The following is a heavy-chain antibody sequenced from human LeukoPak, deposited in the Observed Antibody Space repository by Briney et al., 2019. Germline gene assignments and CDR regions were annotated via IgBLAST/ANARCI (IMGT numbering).Heavy chain of an antibody. V-gene: IGHV3-74*01. Sequence: GGSLRLSCAASGFTFSRSWMHWVRQVPGKGLVWVSRISIDGSATDYADSVKGRFTVSRDNAKNTPYLEMNTLRADDTAVYYCTRSPSLGGNYWGFDYWGQGTLVTVSS. CDR3: TRSPSLGGNYWGFDY. J-gene: IGHJ4*02. D-gene: IGHD1-26*01. CDR1: GFTFSRSW. CDR2: ISIDGSAT.